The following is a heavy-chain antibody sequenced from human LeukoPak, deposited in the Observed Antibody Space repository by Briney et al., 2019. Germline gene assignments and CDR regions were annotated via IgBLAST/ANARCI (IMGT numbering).Heavy chain of an antibody. D-gene: IGHD6-13*01. V-gene: IGHV4-59*01. J-gene: IGHJ4*02. Sequence: SETLSLTCTVSGGSISNYYWNWLRQPPGKGLEWIGYIYYSGTTNYNPSLKSRVSMSVDTSKNQFSLKPSSVTAADTAVYYCARDSSSWHYYFDYWGQGTLVTVSS. CDR2: IYYSGTT. CDR1: GGSISNYY. CDR3: ARDSSSWHYYFDY.